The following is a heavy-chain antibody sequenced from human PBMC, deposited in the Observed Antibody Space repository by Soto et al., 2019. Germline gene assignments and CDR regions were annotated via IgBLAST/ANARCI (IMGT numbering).Heavy chain of an antibody. CDR2: IIYSGTT. V-gene: IGHV4-39*01. CDR3: ARLGWGNGDSDY. CDR1: GGSISKCNYS. D-gene: IGHD3-16*01. Sequence: SETLSLTCTVSGGSISKCNYSWVWLRPAQGMGREWLISIIYSGTTTYYLSRKSRVSISVATSKNQFSLKLNTVTAADTAVYYCARLGWGNGDSDYWGQGTLVTVSS. J-gene: IGHJ4*02.